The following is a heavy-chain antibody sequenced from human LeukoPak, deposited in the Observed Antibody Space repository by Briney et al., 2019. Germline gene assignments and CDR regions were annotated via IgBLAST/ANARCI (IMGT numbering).Heavy chain of an antibody. CDR2: INHSGST. CDR1: GGSFSGYY. V-gene: IGHV4-34*01. Sequence: SETLSLTCAVYGGSFSGYYWSWIRQPPGKGLEWIGEINHSGSTNYNPSLKSRVTVSVDTSKNQFSLKLSSVTAADTAVYYCARGAYTVTTDYFDYWGQGTLVTVSS. CDR3: ARGAYTVTTDYFDY. D-gene: IGHD4-11*01. J-gene: IGHJ4*02.